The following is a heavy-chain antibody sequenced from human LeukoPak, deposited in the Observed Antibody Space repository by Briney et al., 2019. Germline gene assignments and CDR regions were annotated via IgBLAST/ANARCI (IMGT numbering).Heavy chain of an antibody. CDR3: ARWGPWVLWFGELLYDY. CDR2: INHSGST. V-gene: IGHV4-34*01. CDR1: GGSFSGYY. J-gene: IGHJ4*02. D-gene: IGHD3-10*01. Sequence: SETLSLTCAVYGGSFSGYYWSWIRQPPGKGLEWIGEINHSGSTNYNPSLKSRVTISVDTSKNQFSLKLSSVTAADTAVYYCARWGPWVLWFGELLYDYWGQGTLVTVSS.